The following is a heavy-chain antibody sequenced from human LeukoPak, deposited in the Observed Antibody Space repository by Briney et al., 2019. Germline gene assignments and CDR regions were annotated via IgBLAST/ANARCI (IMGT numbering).Heavy chain of an antibody. CDR3: ARGWYYGLDI. D-gene: IGHD3-10*01. Sequence: PGGSLRLSCAASEFTFNSYNMNWVRQAPGKGLEWVSSISSSSTYLYYADSVKGRFTISRDNAKNSLYLQMNSLRAEDTAVYYCARGWYYGLDIWGQGTVVTVSS. CDR2: ISSSSTYL. CDR1: EFTFNSYN. V-gene: IGHV3-21*01. J-gene: IGHJ3*02.